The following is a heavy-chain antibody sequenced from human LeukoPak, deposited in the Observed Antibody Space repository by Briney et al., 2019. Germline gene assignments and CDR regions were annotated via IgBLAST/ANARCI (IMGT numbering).Heavy chain of an antibody. CDR1: GFTFRIAC. V-gene: IGHV3-15*01. CDR3: TTEQNGDRLLWFGEPYFDY. D-gene: IGHD3-10*01. J-gene: IGHJ4*02. Sequence: GGSLRLSCAASGFTFRIACISWVPQAPGKGLDWVGRIKRKTYGRTTDYAAPVKGRFTISRDDSKNTLYLQMNSLKTEDTAVYYCTTEQNGDRLLWFGEPYFDYWGQGTLVTVSS. CDR2: IKRKTYGRTT.